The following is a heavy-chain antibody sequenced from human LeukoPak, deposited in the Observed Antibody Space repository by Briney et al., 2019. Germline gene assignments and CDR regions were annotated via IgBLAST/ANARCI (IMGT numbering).Heavy chain of an antibody. CDR2: IYSGGST. D-gene: IGHD1-14*01. J-gene: IGHJ5*02. CDR1: GFTVSGNY. Sequence: GGSLRLSCAASGFTVSGNYMSWVRQAPGKGLEWVSVIYSGGSTYYADSVKGRFTISRDNSKNTLYLQMNSLRAEDTAVYYCAREGGSEPERFDPWGQGTLVTVSS. CDR3: AREGGSEPERFDP. V-gene: IGHV3-66*01.